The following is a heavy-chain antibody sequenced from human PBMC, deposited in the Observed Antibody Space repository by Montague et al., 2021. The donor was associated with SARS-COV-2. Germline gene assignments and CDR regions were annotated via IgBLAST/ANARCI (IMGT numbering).Heavy chain of an antibody. CDR2: IYVNGRNFICGRT. CDR1: GGSISSGSYY. CDR3: VSSAGLIEMSATYFDS. D-gene: IGHD5-24*01. J-gene: IGHJ4*02. V-gene: IGHV4-61*02. Sequence: TLSLTCSVSGGSISSGSYYWSWLRQPAGMGLEWIGRIYVNGRNFICGRTKYNSSLKSRVIISLDTSKNQFSLRLSCVTAADTAVYYCVSSAGLIEMSATYFDSWGQGTLVTVSS.